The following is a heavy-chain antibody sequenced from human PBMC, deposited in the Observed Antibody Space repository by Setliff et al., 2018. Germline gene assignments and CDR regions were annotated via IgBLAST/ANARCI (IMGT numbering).Heavy chain of an antibody. V-gene: IGHV7-4-1*02. CDR2: INTNTGNP. D-gene: IGHD3-3*01. Sequence: GASVTVPCKASACTFTSYAMNWVRQAPGRGLEWMGWINTNTGNPTYAQGFTGLFVFSLDTSVSTAYLQISSLKAEDTAVYYCARGPLHYDFCGGYYTVSLFDPWGQGTLVTVSS. CDR3: ARGPLHYDFCGGYYTVSLFDP. CDR1: ACTFTSYA. J-gene: IGHJ5*02.